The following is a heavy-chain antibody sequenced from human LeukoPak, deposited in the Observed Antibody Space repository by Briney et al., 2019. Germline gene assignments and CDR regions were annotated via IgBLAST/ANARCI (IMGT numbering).Heavy chain of an antibody. CDR3: ARESLLGGLDY. Sequence: GGSLRLSCAASGFTFRRYWMTWVRQAPGKGLEWVATIKEDGSEKNYVDSVKGRFTISRDNAKDSLYLQMNSLRAEDTAVYYCARESLLGGLDYWGQGTLVSVSS. CDR1: GFTFRRYW. D-gene: IGHD3-3*02. CDR2: IKEDGSEK. J-gene: IGHJ4*02. V-gene: IGHV3-7*04.